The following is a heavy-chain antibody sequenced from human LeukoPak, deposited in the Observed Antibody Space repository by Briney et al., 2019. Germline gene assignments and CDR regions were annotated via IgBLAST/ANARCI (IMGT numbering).Heavy chain of an antibody. J-gene: IGHJ4*02. CDR3: ARGLYVWLIKSNHFDY. CDR1: GFTFSSYA. V-gene: IGHV3-23*01. CDR2: ISGSGGST. D-gene: IGHD3-10*01. Sequence: AGGSLRLSCAASGFTFSSYAMSWVRQAPGKGLEWVSAISGSGGSTYYADSVKGRFTISRDNSKNTLYLQMNSLRAEDTAVYYCARGLYVWLIKSNHFDYWGQGTLVTVSS.